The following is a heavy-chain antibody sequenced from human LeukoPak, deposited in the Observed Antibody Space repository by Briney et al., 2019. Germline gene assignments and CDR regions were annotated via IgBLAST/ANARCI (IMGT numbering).Heavy chain of an antibody. CDR3: ARDPRKDTAMAHYYYYYMDV. CDR1: GFTFSSYS. J-gene: IGHJ6*03. CDR2: ISSSSSYI. Sequence: GGSLRLSCAASGFTFSSYSMNWVRQAPGKGLEWVSSISSSSSYIYYADSVKGRFTISRDNAKNSLYLQMNSLRAEDTAVYYCARDPRKDTAMAHYYYYYMDVWGKGTTVTVSS. D-gene: IGHD5-18*01. V-gene: IGHV3-21*01.